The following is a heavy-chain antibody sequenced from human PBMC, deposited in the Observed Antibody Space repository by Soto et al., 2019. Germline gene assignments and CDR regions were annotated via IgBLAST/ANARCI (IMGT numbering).Heavy chain of an antibody. J-gene: IGHJ5*02. V-gene: IGHV1-8*02. CDR1: GGTFSSYA. Sequence: ASVKVSCKASGGTFSSYAINWVRQATGQGLEWMGWMNPNSGNTGYAQKFQGRVTMTRNTSISTAYMELSSLRSEDTAVYYCARDVGMCEIDPWGQGALVTVSS. CDR3: ARDVGMCEIDP. CDR2: MNPNSGNT.